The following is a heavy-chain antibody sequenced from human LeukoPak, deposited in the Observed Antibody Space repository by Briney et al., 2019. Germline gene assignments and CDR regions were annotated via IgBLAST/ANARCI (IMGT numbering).Heavy chain of an antibody. Sequence: ASVKVSCKASGYTFTADYLHWVRQAPGQGLEWMGWINPNTGGTNYVQKFQGRVTMTRDTSISTAYMELSSLRSDDTAVYYCARWAVAGSVYWFDPWGQGTLVTVSS. J-gene: IGHJ5*02. D-gene: IGHD6-19*01. CDR1: GYTFTADY. CDR2: INPNTGGT. CDR3: ARWAVAGSVYWFDP. V-gene: IGHV1-2*02.